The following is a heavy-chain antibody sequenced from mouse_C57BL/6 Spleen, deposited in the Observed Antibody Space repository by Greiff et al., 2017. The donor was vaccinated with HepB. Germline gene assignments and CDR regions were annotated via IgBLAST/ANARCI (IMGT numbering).Heavy chain of an antibody. CDR2: ISGGGGNT. J-gene: IGHJ2*02. CDR3: ARQGITPILAPDY. CDR1: GFTFSSYT. Sequence: EVQVVESGGGLVKPGGSLKLSCAASGFTFSSYTMSWVRQTPEKRLEWVATISGGGGNTYYPDSVKGRFTISRDNAKNTLYLQMSSLRSEDTALYFCARQGITPILAPDYWGPAPSLTVSS. D-gene: IGHD1-1*01. V-gene: IGHV5-9*01.